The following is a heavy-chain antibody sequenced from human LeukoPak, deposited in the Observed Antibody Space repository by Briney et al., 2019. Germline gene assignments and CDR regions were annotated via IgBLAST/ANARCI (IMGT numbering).Heavy chain of an antibody. CDR1: GFTVSSNY. D-gene: IGHD3-22*01. Sequence: TGGSLRLSCAASGFTVSSNYMSWVRQAPGKGLEWVSVIYSGGSTYYADSVKGRFTISRDNSKNTLYLQMNSLRAEDTAVYYCARGTYYYDLPFDPWGQGTLVTVSS. V-gene: IGHV3-53*01. J-gene: IGHJ5*02. CDR2: IYSGGST. CDR3: ARGTYYYDLPFDP.